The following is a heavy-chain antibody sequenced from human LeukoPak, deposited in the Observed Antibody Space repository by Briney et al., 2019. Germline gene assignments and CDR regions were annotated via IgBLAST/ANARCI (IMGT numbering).Heavy chain of an antibody. CDR1: GFTFSSYA. CDR2: ISGSGGST. Sequence: PGGSLRLSCAASGFTFSSYAMCWVRQAPGKGLEWVSGISGSGGSTYYADSVKGRFTISRDNSKNTLYLQMNSLRAEDTAVYYCAKGGYCSSTSCSLLYYYYYMDVWGKGTTVTVSS. CDR3: AKGGYCSSTSCSLLYYYYYMDV. V-gene: IGHV3-23*01. D-gene: IGHD2-2*01. J-gene: IGHJ6*03.